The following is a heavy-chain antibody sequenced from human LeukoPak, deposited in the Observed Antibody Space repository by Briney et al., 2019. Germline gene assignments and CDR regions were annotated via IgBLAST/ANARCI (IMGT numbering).Heavy chain of an antibody. Sequence: SGGSLRLSCAASGFTFSSFDMNWVRQAPGKGLEWVSSISTSSRYIYYRDSVKGRFTISRDDAKNSLYLQMNSLRGEDTAVYYCARSNPNRNALDLWGQGTMVTISS. V-gene: IGHV3-21*01. J-gene: IGHJ3*01. CDR2: ISTSSRYI. CDR3: ARSNPNRNALDL. CDR1: GFTFSSFD. D-gene: IGHD1-14*01.